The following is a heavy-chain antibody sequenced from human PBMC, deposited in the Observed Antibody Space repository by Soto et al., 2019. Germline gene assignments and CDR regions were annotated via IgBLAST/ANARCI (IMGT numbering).Heavy chain of an antibody. J-gene: IGHJ6*02. CDR2: IYYSGNT. V-gene: IGHV4-39*01. Sequence: PSETRSLTCTVSWGSIVTSSYYGVGIRQPPGKGLEWLGHIYYSGNTYYHPSLKSRVTISVDTSRNQFSLRLSSVTAADTAVYYCARLPQEYNYYGMDVWGQGTTVTVSS. D-gene: IGHD1-1*01. CDR1: WGSIVTSSYY. CDR3: ARLPQEYNYYGMDV.